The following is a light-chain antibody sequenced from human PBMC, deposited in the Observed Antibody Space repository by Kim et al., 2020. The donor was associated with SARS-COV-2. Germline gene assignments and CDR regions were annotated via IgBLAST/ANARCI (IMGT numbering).Light chain of an antibody. Sequence: VALGQTVRITCQGDSRRTYYTTWVQQKPGQAPIVVFYGKNNRPSGIPDRFSGSSSGNTASLTITATQAGDEADYYCNSRDNNDNVLFGGGTRLTVL. CDR1: SRRTYY. J-gene: IGLJ2*01. V-gene: IGLV3-19*01. CDR2: GKN. CDR3: NSRDNNDNVL.